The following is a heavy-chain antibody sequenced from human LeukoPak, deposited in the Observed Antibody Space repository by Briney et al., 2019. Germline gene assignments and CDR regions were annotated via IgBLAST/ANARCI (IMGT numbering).Heavy chain of an antibody. CDR2: ISAYNGNT. CDR3: ARVRGYCSGGSCSYSFDY. V-gene: IGHV1-18*01. Sequence: ASVKVSCKASGYTFTSYGISWVRQAPGQGLEWMGWISAYNGNTNYAQKLQGRVTMTTDTSTSTAYVELRSLRSDDTAVYYCARVRGYCSGGSCSYSFDYWGQGTLVTVSS. D-gene: IGHD2-15*01. CDR1: GYTFTSYG. J-gene: IGHJ4*02.